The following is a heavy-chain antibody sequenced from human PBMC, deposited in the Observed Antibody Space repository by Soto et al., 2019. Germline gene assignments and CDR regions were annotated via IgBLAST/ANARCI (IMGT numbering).Heavy chain of an antibody. CDR2: INPNSGGT. CDR3: ARGRSWNSNWFAP. D-gene: IGHD1-7*01. CDR1: GYTFTNYY. V-gene: IGHV1-2*02. J-gene: IGHJ5*02. Sequence: GASVKVSCKTSGYTFTNYYMHWVRQAPGQGLECMGWINPNSGGTMFAQKFQSRVTMTRDTSISTAYMELTSLSSDDTAVYYCARGRSWNSNWFAPWGQGTLATVSS.